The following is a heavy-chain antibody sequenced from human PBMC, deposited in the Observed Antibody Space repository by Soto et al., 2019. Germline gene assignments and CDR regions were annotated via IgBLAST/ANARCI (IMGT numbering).Heavy chain of an antibody. CDR1: DFTFSIYA. Sequence: PWGSLRVSWACSDFTFSIYAMTWVRQAPGKGLDLVSPISGSGGSTYYADSVKGRFTISRDNSKNTLYLQMNSLRAEDTAVYYCAKFEGHRYCSSTSCFGSWFDPRGQGTLVTVSS. CDR3: AKFEGHRYCSSTSCFGSWFDP. D-gene: IGHD2-2*01. CDR2: ISGSGGST. V-gene: IGHV3-23*01. J-gene: IGHJ5*02.